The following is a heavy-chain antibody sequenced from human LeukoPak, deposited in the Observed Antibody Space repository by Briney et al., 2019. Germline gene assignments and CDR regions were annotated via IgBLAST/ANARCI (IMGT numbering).Heavy chain of an antibody. CDR2: IYHSGST. J-gene: IGHJ5*02. Sequence: SETLSLTCAVSGYSISSGYYWGWIRQPPGKGLEWIGSIYHSGSTYYNPSLKSRVTISVDTSKNQFSLKLSSVTAADTAVYYCARVPINYDFCSGFENWFDPWGQGTLVTVSS. CDR1: GYSISSGYY. V-gene: IGHV4-38-2*01. D-gene: IGHD3-3*01. CDR3: ARVPINYDFCSGFENWFDP.